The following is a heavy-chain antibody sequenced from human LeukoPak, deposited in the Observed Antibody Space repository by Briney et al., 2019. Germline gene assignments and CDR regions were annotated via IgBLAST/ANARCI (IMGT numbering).Heavy chain of an antibody. J-gene: IGHJ4*02. D-gene: IGHD1-26*01. CDR2: IYYSGST. CDR3: ARVRMGATTLWFDY. CDR1: GGSVSNGSYY. V-gene: IGHV4-61*01. Sequence: KPSETLPLTCTVSGGSVSNGSYYWSWIRQPPGKGLEWIGYIYYSGSTNYNPSLKSRVTISVDTSKNQFSLKLSSVTAADTAVYYCARVRMGATTLWFDYWGQGTLVTVSS.